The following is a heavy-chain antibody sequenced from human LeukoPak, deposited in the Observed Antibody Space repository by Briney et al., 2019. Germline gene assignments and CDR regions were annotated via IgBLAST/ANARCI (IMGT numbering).Heavy chain of an antibody. Sequence: PSETLSLTCTVSGGSISSGSYYWSWIRQPAGKGLEWIGRIYTSGSTNYNPSLKSRVTISVDTSKNQFSLKLSPVTAADTAVYYCARETADLGRSLDYWGQGTLVTVSS. V-gene: IGHV4-61*02. CDR1: GGSISSGSYY. CDR3: ARETADLGRSLDY. J-gene: IGHJ4*02. D-gene: IGHD2-21*02. CDR2: IYTSGST.